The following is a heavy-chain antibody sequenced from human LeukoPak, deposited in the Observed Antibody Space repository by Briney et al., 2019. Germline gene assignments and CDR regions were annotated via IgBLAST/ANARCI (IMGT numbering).Heavy chain of an antibody. V-gene: IGHV4-34*01. CDR2: INHSGST. Sequence: SSETLSLTCAVYGGSFSGYYWSWIRQPPGKGLEWIGEINHSGSTNYNPSLKSRVTISVDTSKNQFSLKLSSVTAADTAVYYCARGPSFYVWGSYRSSHAFDIWGQGTMVTVSS. CDR1: GGSFSGYY. J-gene: IGHJ3*02. D-gene: IGHD3-16*02. CDR3: ARGPSFYVWGSYRSSHAFDI.